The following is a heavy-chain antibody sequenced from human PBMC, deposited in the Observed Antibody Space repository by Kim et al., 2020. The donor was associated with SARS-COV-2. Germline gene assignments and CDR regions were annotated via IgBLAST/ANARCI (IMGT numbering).Heavy chain of an antibody. CDR1: GGTFSSYA. V-gene: IGHV1-69*13. J-gene: IGHJ6*02. CDR2: IIPIFGTA. D-gene: IGHD1-7*01. CDR3: ARGAKITGTTYLPYYYYGMDV. Sequence: SVKVSCKASGGTFSSYAISWVRQAPGQGLEWMGGIIPIFGTANYAQKFQGRVTITADESTSTAYMELSSLRSEDTAVYYCARGAKITGTTYLPYYYYGMDVWGQGTTVTVSS.